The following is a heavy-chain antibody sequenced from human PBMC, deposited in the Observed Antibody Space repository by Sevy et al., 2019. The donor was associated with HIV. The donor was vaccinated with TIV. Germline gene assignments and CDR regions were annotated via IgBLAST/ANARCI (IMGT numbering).Heavy chain of an antibody. V-gene: IGHV3-49*04. D-gene: IGHD6-13*01. J-gene: IGHJ4*02. CDR3: TRDQWQQVVRPHCDY. CDR1: GFTFGDYA. Sequence: GGSLRLSCTGSGFTFGDYAVSWVRQAPGKGLEWVGLIRNKIFGGTTEFAASVKGRFTISRDDSKSIAYLEMNSLKSEDTAVYYCTRDQWQQVVRPHCDYWGQGTLVTVSS. CDR2: IRNKIFGGTT.